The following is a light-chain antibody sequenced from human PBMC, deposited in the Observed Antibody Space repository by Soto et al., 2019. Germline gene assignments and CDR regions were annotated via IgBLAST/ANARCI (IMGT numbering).Light chain of an antibody. CDR2: LSSDGSH. CDR3: QTWGTGFWL. CDR1: SGHSTYS. Sequence: QPVLTQSPSASASLGASVKLTCTLSSGHSTYSIAWHQQQPQKGPRYLMKLSSDGSHTRGDGIPDRFSGSSSGAERYLTLSSLQSEDEADYYCQTWGTGFWLFGGGTQLTVL. J-gene: IGLJ3*02. V-gene: IGLV4-69*01.